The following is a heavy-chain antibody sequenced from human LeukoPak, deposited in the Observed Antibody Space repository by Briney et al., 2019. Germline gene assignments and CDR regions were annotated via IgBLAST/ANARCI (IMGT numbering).Heavy chain of an antibody. D-gene: IGHD3-9*01. CDR3: AREARVDRAFDI. J-gene: IGHJ3*02. CDR1: GGSISSSNW. Sequence: SGTLSLTCAVSGGSISSSNWWSWVRQPPGKGLEWIGYIYYSGNTYYNPSLKSRVTISVDTSKNQFSLKLSSVTAADTAVYFCAREARVDRAFDIWGQGTMVTVSA. CDR2: IYYSGNT. V-gene: IGHV4-4*02.